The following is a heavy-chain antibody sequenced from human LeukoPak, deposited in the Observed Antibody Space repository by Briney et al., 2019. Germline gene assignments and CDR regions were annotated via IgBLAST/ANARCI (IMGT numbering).Heavy chain of an antibody. CDR1: GFTFSSYT. V-gene: IGHV3-48*01. CDR3: ARDRKSGEWDLVP. D-gene: IGHD1-26*01. Sequence: PGGSLRLSCAASGFTFSSYTMNWVRQPPGKGLEWVSYISGSSRTTYYADSVKGRFIISRDNAKNSLYLQMNSLRAEDTAVYYCARDRKSGEWDLVPWGQGTLVTVSS. J-gene: IGHJ4*02. CDR2: ISGSSRTT.